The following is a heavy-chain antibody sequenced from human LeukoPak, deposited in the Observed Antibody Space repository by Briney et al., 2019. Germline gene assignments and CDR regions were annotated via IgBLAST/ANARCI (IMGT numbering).Heavy chain of an antibody. D-gene: IGHD3-22*01. CDR3: ARGTQIDSSVYYAGHFDY. CDR1: GYTFTAYH. CDR2: INPNDGST. Sequence: GASVRVSCKASGYTFTAYHRHWVRQAPGQGLEWMGIINPNDGSTNYAQRFQGRVTMTRDRSTSTVYMELSSLRSEDTAVYYYARGTQIDSSVYYAGHFDYWGQGTLVTVSS. J-gene: IGHJ4*02. V-gene: IGHV1-46*01.